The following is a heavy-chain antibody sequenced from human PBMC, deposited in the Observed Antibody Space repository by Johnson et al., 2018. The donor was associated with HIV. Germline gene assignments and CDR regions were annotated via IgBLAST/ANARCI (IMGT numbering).Heavy chain of an antibody. J-gene: IGHJ3*02. CDR3: ARDRSSGWYGRVDAFDI. Sequence: QVQLVESGGGVVQPGGSLRLSCAASGFTFSTYGMHWVRQAPGKGLEWVAFIRHDGSNKYYADSVKGRFTISRDNSKNMLFLQMNSLRAEDTAMYYCARDRSSGWYGRVDAFDIWGQGTTVTVSS. D-gene: IGHD6-19*01. CDR1: GFTFSTYG. CDR2: IRHDGSNK. V-gene: IGHV3-30*02.